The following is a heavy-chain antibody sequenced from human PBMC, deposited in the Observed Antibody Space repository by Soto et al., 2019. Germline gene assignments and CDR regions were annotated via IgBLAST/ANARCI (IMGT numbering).Heavy chain of an antibody. CDR2: INPSGGST. CDR1: GYIFTNHY. D-gene: IGHD3-22*01. V-gene: IGHV1-46*01. Sequence: ASLKVSCKASGYIFTNHYIHWVRQAPGQGLEWMGIINPSGGSTNYLQKFQGRVTMTRDTSTSTVYMELSSLRSEDTAVYFCARADYYDSSGFYYDYWGQGTLVNVSS. CDR3: ARADYYDSSGFYYDY. J-gene: IGHJ4*02.